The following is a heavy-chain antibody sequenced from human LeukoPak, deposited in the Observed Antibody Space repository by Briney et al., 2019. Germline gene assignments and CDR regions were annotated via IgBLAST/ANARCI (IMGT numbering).Heavy chain of an antibody. CDR3: AKDPYYYEENSSGFDPLPVIV. CDR1: GFTFSSYG. J-gene: IGHJ3*01. D-gene: IGHD3-22*01. Sequence: PGRSLRLSCAASGFTFSSYGMHWVRQAPGKGLEWVAVISYDGSNKFYADSVKGRFTISRDNSKNTLYLQMISRRAEDTAVYYCAKDPYYYEENSSGFDPLPVIVWGQGTMVTVSS. V-gene: IGHV3-30*18. CDR2: ISYDGSNK.